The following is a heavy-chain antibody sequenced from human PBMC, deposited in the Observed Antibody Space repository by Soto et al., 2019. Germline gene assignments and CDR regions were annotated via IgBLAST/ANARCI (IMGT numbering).Heavy chain of an antibody. J-gene: IGHJ4*02. CDR1: GFTFSSYG. CDR3: AKDQVSDYSNWIDY. D-gene: IGHD4-4*01. Sequence: PGGSLRFSCAASGFTFSSYGMHWVRQAPGKGLEWVAVISYDGSNKYYADSVKGRFTISRDNSKNTLYLQMNSLRAEDTAVYYCAKDQVSDYSNWIDYWGQGTLVTVSS. V-gene: IGHV3-30*18. CDR2: ISYDGSNK.